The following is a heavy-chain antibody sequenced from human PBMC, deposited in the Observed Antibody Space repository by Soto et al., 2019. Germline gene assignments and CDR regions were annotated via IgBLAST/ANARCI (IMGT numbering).Heavy chain of an antibody. D-gene: IGHD4-17*01. CDR2: INPHRGNT. Sequence: QVQLVQSGAEVKKPGASVKVSCKASGYTFTSYDINWVRQATGQGLEWMGWINPHRGNTGDARKFQSRVTMTRNTSIRTAYIALSSLRSEDTAVYYCARTLYGDDVDYWGQGTLVTVSS. V-gene: IGHV1-8*01. CDR3: ARTLYGDDVDY. J-gene: IGHJ4*02. CDR1: GYTFTSYD.